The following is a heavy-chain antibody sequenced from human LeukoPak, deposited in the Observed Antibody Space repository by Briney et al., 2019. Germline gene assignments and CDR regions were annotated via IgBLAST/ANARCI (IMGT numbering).Heavy chain of an antibody. CDR2: TIPILGIA. Sequence: SVKVSCKASGGTFSGYAISWVRQAPGQGLEWMGRTIPILGIANYAQKFQGRVTITADKSTSTAYMELSSLRSEDTAVYYCAAAYYDILNWFDPWGQGTLVTISS. CDR3: AAAYYDILNWFDP. J-gene: IGHJ5*02. CDR1: GGTFSGYA. V-gene: IGHV1-69*04. D-gene: IGHD3-9*01.